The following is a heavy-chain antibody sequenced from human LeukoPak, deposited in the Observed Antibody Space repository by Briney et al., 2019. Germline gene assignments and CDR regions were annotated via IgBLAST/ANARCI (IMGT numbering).Heavy chain of an antibody. D-gene: IGHD3-10*01. CDR3: AREEMGGTARSGALY. V-gene: IGHV3-21*01. Sequence: GGSLRLSCAASGFTLITYSINWVRQAPGKGLEWVSPISGNSSYIYYADSVKGRFTISRDNARNSLYLQMNNLRAEDTAVYYCAREEMGGTARSGALYWGQGTLVTVSS. J-gene: IGHJ4*02. CDR2: ISGNSSYI. CDR1: GFTLITYS.